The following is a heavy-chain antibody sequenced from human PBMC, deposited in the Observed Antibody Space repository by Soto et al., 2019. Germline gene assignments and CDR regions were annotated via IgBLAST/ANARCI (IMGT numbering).Heavy chain of an antibody. D-gene: IGHD6-19*01. CDR3: AKDLEQWVVTGWFDP. J-gene: IGHJ5*02. CDR1: GFIFSSYG. CDR2: ISYDGSNK. Sequence: QVQLVESGGGVVQPGRSLRLSCAASGFIFSSYGIHWVRQAPGKGLEWVAVISYDGSNKYYAESVKGRFTISRDNSKNTLYLQMNSLRAEDTAVYYCAKDLEQWVVTGWFDPRGQGTLVTVSS. V-gene: IGHV3-30*18.